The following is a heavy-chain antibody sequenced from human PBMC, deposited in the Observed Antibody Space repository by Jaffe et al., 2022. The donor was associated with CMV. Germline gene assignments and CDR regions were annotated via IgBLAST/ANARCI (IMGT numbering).Heavy chain of an antibody. V-gene: IGHV1-46*01. CDR1: GYTFSDYY. Sequence: VHLEQSGPEVKKPGASVKISCKTSGYTFSDYYMHWVRHVPGQGLEWMAIMHPGSGSATYAHKFQGRLIMTRDTSTNTVYMELSSLRPEDTALYFCTREGMVVVATRAFDYWGQGTLVTVSS. CDR3: TREGMVVVATRAFDY. D-gene: IGHD2-15*01. CDR2: MHPGSGSA. J-gene: IGHJ4*02.